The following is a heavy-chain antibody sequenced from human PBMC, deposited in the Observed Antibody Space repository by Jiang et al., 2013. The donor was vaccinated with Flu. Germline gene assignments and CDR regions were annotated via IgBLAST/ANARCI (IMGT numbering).Heavy chain of an antibody. Sequence: ETLSLTCAVYGGSFSGYYWSWIRQPPGKGLEWIGEINHSGSTNYNPSLKSRVTISVDTSKNQFSLKLSSVTAADTAVYYCASWGAPYYYDSSGYYYFDYWGQGTLVTVSS. V-gene: IGHV4-34*01. CDR1: GGSFSGYY. D-gene: IGHD3-22*01. CDR3: ASWGAPYYYDSSGYYYFDY. J-gene: IGHJ4*02. CDR2: INHSGST.